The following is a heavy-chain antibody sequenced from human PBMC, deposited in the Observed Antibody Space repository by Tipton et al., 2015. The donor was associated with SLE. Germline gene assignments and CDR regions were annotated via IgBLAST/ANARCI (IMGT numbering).Heavy chain of an antibody. CDR2: ISWDGGST. V-gene: IGHV3-43*01. Sequence: SLRLSCAASGFTFDDYTMHWVRQAPGKGLEWVSLISWDGGSTYYADSVKGRFTISRDNSKNSLYLQMNSLRTEDTALYYCAKNSRGYSGLYYFDYWGQGTLVTVSS. CDR1: GFTFDDYT. CDR3: AKNSRGYSGLYYFDY. J-gene: IGHJ4*02. D-gene: IGHD5-12*01.